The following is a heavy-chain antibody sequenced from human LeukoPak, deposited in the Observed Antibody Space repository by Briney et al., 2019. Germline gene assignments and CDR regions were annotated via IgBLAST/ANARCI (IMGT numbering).Heavy chain of an antibody. CDR2: IYPGDSDT. Sequence: GESLKISCKGSGYSFTSYWIGWVRQMPGKGLEWMGIIYPGDSDTRYSPSFQGQVTISADKSISTAYLPWSSLKASDTAMYYCARKGKGSSWYSGRDYWGQGTLVTVSS. CDR1: GYSFTSYW. J-gene: IGHJ4*02. V-gene: IGHV5-51*01. CDR3: ARKGKGSSWYSGRDY. D-gene: IGHD6-13*01.